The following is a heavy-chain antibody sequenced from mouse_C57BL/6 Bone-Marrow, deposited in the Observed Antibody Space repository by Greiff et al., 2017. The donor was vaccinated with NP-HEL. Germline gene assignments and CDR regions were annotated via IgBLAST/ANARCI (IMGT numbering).Heavy chain of an antibody. Sequence: EVQGVESGGGLVQPGGSLKLSCAASGFTFSDYYMYWVRQTPEKRLEWVAYISNGGGSTYYPDTVKGRFTISRDNAKNTLYLQMSRLKSEDTAMYYCARQNYYSNWFAYWGQGTLVTVSA. J-gene: IGHJ3*01. CDR1: GFTFSDYY. CDR2: ISNGGGST. V-gene: IGHV5-12*01. D-gene: IGHD2-5*01. CDR3: ARQNYYSNWFAY.